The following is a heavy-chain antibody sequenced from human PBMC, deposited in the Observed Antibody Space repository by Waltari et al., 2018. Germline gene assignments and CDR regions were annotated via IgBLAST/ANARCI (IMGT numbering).Heavy chain of an antibody. J-gene: IGHJ4*02. Sequence: QVQLVQSGVEVKKPGASVRVSCKASGYTFTVYYRHWIRQAPGQGPEWMGWINPNKGATHYAQKLQGRVTMTRDTSINTAYLEVTSDDTAVYFCARDRWGESHGYGYWGRGTLVTVSS. D-gene: IGHD7-27*01. CDR1: GYTFTVYY. V-gene: IGHV1-2*02. CDR2: INPNKGAT. CDR3: ARDRWGESHGYGY.